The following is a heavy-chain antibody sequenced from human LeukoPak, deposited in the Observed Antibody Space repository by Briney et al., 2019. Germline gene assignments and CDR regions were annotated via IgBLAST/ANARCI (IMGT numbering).Heavy chain of an antibody. CDR3: ARGSSMSYYDSSGYRYYFDY. D-gene: IGHD3-22*01. CDR1: GGSISSSSYY. Sequence: PSETLSLTCTVSGGSISSSSYYWGWIRQPPGKGLGWIGSIYYSGSTYYNPSLKSRVTISVDTSRNQFSLKLSSVTAADTAVYYCARGSSMSYYDSSGYRYYFDYWGQGTLVTVSS. CDR2: IYYSGST. J-gene: IGHJ4*02. V-gene: IGHV4-39*01.